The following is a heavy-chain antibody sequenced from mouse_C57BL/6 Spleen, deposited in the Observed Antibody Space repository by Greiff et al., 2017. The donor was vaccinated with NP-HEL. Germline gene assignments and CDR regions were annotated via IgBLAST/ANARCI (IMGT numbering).Heavy chain of an antibody. Sequence: VQLQQSGAELVRPGASVTLSCKASGYTFTDYEMHWVKQTPVHGLEWIGAIDPETGGTAYNQKFKGKAILTADKSSSTAYMELRSLTSEDSAVYYCTRGGYYGSSLHYFDYWGQGTTLTVSS. CDR3: TRGGYYGSSLHYFDY. V-gene: IGHV1-15*01. CDR2: IDPETGGT. J-gene: IGHJ2*01. CDR1: GYTFTDYE. D-gene: IGHD1-1*01.